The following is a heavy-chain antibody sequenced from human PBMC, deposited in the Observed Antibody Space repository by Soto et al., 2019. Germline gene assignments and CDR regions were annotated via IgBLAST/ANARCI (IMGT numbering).Heavy chain of an antibody. CDR3: AKGMFSSSPAAAGSFDY. D-gene: IGHD3-10*01. CDR2: IGGTDGKT. V-gene: IGHV3-23*01. CDR1: GFTFSSYA. J-gene: IGHJ4*02. Sequence: LRLSCAASGFTFSSYAMSWVRQVPGKGLEWVAAIGGTDGKTYYADSVKGRFTISRDNSENTLYLQMSRLRAEDTAVYFCAKGMFSSSPAAAGSFDYWGQGALVTVSS.